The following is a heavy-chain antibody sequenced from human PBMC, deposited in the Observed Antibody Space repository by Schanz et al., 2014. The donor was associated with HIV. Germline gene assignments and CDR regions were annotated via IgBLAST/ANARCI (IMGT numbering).Heavy chain of an antibody. J-gene: IGHJ4*02. CDR2: INHSGVT. Sequence: QVQLQESGPGLVKPSETLSLTCTVSGASVSSYYWSWIRQPPGKGLEWIGEINHSGVTNYNPSLKSRVTISVDTSKTQFSLKVPSVTAADTAVYYCARSRYHDGGSLPLDSWDQGARVTVSS. CDR1: GASVSSYY. V-gene: IGHV4-59*02. D-gene: IGHD3-16*02. CDR3: ARSRYHDGGSLPLDS.